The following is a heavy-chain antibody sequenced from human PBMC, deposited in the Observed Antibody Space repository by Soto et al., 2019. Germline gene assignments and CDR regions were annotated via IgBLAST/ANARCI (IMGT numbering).Heavy chain of an antibody. CDR3: ARDGTGGLYNWFDP. J-gene: IGHJ5*02. Sequence: EVQLVESGGGLVQPGGSLRLSCAASGFTFSSYSMNWVRQAPGKGLEWVSYISSSSSTIYYADSVKGRFTISRDNAKNSLYLHMNSLRAEDTAVYYCARDGTGGLYNWFDPCFQGTLVTVSS. CDR1: GFTFSSYS. V-gene: IGHV3-48*01. CDR2: ISSSSSTI.